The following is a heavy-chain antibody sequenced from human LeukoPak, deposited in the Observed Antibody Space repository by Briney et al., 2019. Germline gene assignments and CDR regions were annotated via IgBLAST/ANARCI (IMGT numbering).Heavy chain of an antibody. Sequence: GGSLRLPCAASGFTFSDYYMSWIRQAPGKGLEWVSYISSSSSYTNYADSVKGRFTISRDNAKNSLYLQMNSLRAEDTAVYYCAKVRGVAFDYWGQGTLVTVSS. V-gene: IGHV3-11*06. D-gene: IGHD3-10*01. CDR1: GFTFSDYY. CDR2: ISSSSSYT. J-gene: IGHJ4*02. CDR3: AKVRGVAFDY.